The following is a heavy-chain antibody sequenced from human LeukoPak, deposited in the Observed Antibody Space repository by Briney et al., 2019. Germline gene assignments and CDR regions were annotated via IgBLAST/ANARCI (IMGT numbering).Heavy chain of an antibody. J-gene: IGHJ4*02. CDR2: ISYDGSNK. V-gene: IGHV3-30*04. CDR1: GFTLSIYA. CDR3: ARDGSHYYDSSGYYFDY. Sequence: GGSLRLSCAASGFTLSIYAVHWVRQALGKGLEWVAVISYDGSNKNYADSVKGRFTISRDNSKNTLYLQMNSLSTEDTAVYYCARDGSHYYDSSGYYFDYWGQGTLVTVSS. D-gene: IGHD3-22*01.